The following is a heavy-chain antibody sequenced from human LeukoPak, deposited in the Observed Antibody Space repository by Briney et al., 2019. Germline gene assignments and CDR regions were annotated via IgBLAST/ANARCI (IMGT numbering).Heavy chain of an antibody. CDR3: ARPGQQLVGEDAFDI. J-gene: IGHJ3*02. D-gene: IGHD6-13*01. V-gene: IGHV5-51*01. Sequence: GESLKISCKGSGYSFTSYWIGWVRQMPGKGLEWMGINYPGDSDTRYNPSFQGQVTISADKSISTAYLQWSSLKASDTAMYYCARPGQQLVGEDAFDIWGQGTMVTVSS. CDR1: GYSFTSYW. CDR2: NYPGDSDT.